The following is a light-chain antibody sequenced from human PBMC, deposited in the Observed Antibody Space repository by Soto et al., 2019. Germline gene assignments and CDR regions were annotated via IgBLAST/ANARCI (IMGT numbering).Light chain of an antibody. V-gene: IGLV2-8*01. CDR2: EVS. Sequence: QSALTQPPSASGSPGQSVTISCTGTRSDVGGYNYVSWYQQHPGKAPKFMIYEVSKRPSGVPDRFSGSKSGNTASLTVSGLQAEDQADYYCTSYAGSNNFVVFGGGTKLTVL. CDR1: RSDVGGYNY. CDR3: TSYAGSNNFVV. J-gene: IGLJ2*01.